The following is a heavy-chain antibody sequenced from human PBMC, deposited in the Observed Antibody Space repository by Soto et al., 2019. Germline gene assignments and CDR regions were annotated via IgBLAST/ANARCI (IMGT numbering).Heavy chain of an antibody. D-gene: IGHD6-19*01. V-gene: IGHV3-30*18. CDR2: ISYDGSNK. J-gene: IGHJ4*02. Sequence: QVQLVESGGGVVPPGRSLRLSCAASGFTFSNYGIHWVRQAPGKGLEWVAVISYDGSNKYYADSVKGRFTISRDNSKNTLYLQMNSLRAEDTAVYYCGKAWRGCYGGWASFDYWGQGTLVTGSS. CDR3: GKAWRGCYGGWASFDY. CDR1: GFTFSNYG.